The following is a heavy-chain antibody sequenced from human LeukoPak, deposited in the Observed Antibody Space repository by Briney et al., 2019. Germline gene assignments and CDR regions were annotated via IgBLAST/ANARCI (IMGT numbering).Heavy chain of an antibody. CDR3: ARGGTVRNGMDV. CDR2: IYYSGST. D-gene: IGHD1-26*01. CDR1: GGSISSYY. V-gene: IGHV4-59*01. J-gene: IGHJ6*02. Sequence: SETLSLTCTVSGGSISSYYWSWIRQPPGKGLEWIGYIYYSGSTNYNPSLKSRVTISVDTSRNQFSLKLSSVAAADTAVYYCARGGTVRNGMDVWGQGTTVTVSS.